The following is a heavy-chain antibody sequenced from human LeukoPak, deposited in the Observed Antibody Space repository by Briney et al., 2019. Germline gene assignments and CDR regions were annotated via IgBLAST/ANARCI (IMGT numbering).Heavy chain of an antibody. D-gene: IGHD3-22*01. CDR1: GFTFSSYS. CDR2: ISSSSSYI. J-gene: IGHJ6*02. V-gene: IGHV3-21*01. CDR3: ARELTYYYDSSGSKTHYYYGMDV. Sequence: GGSLRLSCAASGFTFSSYSMNWVRQAPGKGLEWVSSISSSSSYIYYADSVKGRFTISRDNAKNSLYLQMNSLRAEDTAVYYCARELTYYYDSSGSKTHYYYGMDVWGQGTTVTVSS.